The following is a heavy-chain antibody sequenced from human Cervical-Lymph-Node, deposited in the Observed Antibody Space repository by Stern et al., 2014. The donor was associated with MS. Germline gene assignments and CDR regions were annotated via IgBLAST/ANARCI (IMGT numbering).Heavy chain of an antibody. CDR3: AREGRALNWFDP. J-gene: IGHJ5*02. V-gene: IGHV1-2*06. Sequence: QVQLVQSGAELRKPGASVKVSCRTSGYPFIGYYLHWVRQAPGRGLEWMGRVNPNTCVANVLQKFRGRVTMTRDTSISTVYMELSRLTSDDTAVYYCAREGRALNWFDPWGQGTLVTVSS. CDR1: GYPFIGYY. CDR2: VNPNTCVA.